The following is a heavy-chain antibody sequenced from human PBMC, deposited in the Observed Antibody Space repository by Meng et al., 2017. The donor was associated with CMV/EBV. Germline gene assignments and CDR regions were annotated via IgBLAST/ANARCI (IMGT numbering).Heavy chain of an antibody. CDR1: GFTFSSYW. D-gene: IGHD1-26*01. CDR2: IDSDGSST. Sequence: GESLKISCAASGFTFSSYWMHWVRQAPGKGLVWVSRIDSDGSSTSYADSVKGRFTISRDNAKNTLYLQMNSLRAEDTAVYYCAREGDTGIVDAGDYWGQGTLVTVSS. V-gene: IGHV3-74*01. CDR3: AREGDTGIVDAGDY. J-gene: IGHJ4*02.